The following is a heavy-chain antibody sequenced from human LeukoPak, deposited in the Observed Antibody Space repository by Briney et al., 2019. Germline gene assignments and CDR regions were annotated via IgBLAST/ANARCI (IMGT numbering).Heavy chain of an antibody. J-gene: IGHJ6*04. D-gene: IGHD3-10*01. V-gene: IGHV4-59*01. CDR1: GGSISSYY. Sequence: SETLSLTCTVSGGSISSYYWSWIRQPPGKGLEWIGYIYYSGSTNYNPSLKSRVTISVDTSKNQFSLKLSSVTAADTAVYYCARAGQYGSGSHYSIYYGMDVWGKGTTVTVSS. CDR2: IYYSGST. CDR3: ARAGQYGSGSHYSIYYGMDV.